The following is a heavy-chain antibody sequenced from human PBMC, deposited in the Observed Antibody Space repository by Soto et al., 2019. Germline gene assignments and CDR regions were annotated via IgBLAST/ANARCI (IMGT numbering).Heavy chain of an antibody. J-gene: IGHJ5*02. Sequence: GASVKVSCKASGYTFTSYDINWVRQATGQGLEWMGWMNPNSGNTGYAQKFQGRVTMTRNTSISTAYMELSSLRSEDTAVYYCARGYERAVAGTFLNGWFDPWGQGTLVTVSS. CDR3: ARGYERAVAGTFLNGWFDP. CDR2: MNPNSGNT. CDR1: GYTFTSYD. V-gene: IGHV1-8*01. D-gene: IGHD6-19*01.